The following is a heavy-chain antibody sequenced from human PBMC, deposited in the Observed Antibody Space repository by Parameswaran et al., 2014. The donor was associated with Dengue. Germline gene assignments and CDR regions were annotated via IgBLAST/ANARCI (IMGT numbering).Heavy chain of an antibody. V-gene: IGHV4-30-4*01. CDR2: IYYSGST. CDR3: ARVGTYYYYGMDV. J-gene: IGHJ6*02. Sequence: WIRQPPGKGLEWIGYIYYSGSTYYNPSLKSRVTISVDTSKNQFSLKLSSVTAADTAVYYCARVGTYYYYGMDVWGQGTTVTVSS.